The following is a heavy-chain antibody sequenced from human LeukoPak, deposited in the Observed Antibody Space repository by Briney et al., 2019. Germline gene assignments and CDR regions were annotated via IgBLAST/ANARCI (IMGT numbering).Heavy chain of an antibody. J-gene: IGHJ4*02. CDR2: IIPILGMA. D-gene: IGHD3-22*01. CDR1: GGTFSSYA. Sequence: ASVKVSCKASGGTFSSYAISWVRQAPGQGLEWMGRIIPILGMANYAQKFQGRVTITADKSTSTAYMELSSLRSEDTAVYYCARAGSYYYDSSGSYGMTYWGQGTLVTVSS. V-gene: IGHV1-69*04. CDR3: ARAGSYYYDSSGSYGMTY.